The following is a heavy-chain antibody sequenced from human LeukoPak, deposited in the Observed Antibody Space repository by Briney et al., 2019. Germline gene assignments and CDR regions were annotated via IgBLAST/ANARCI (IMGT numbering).Heavy chain of an antibody. CDR2: INPNSGGT. V-gene: IGHV1-2*06. CDR3: ARDLSVVVVAANY. D-gene: IGHD2-15*01. Sequence: ASVKVSCKASGYTFTGYYMHWVRQAPGQGLEWMGRINPNSGGTNYAQKFQGRVTMTRDTSISTAYMELSRPRSDDTAVYYCARDLSVVVVAANYWGQGTLVTVSS. J-gene: IGHJ4*02. CDR1: GYTFTGYY.